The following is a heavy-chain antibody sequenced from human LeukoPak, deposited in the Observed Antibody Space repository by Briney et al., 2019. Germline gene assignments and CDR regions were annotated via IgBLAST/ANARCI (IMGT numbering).Heavy chain of an antibody. V-gene: IGHV4-59*01. Sequence: SETLSLTCTVSGGSISNYYWNWIRQPPGKGLEWIGYIYYSGTTNYNPSLKSRVSISVDTSKNQFSLKLNSVTAADTAVYYCARVWGVTDFYDSRGAFDIWGQGTMVTVSS. D-gene: IGHD3-22*01. CDR3: ARVWGVTDFYDSRGAFDI. CDR1: GGSISNYY. CDR2: IYYSGTT. J-gene: IGHJ3*02.